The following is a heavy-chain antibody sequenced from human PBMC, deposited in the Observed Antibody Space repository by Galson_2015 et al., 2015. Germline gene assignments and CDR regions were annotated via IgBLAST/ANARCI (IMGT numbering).Heavy chain of an antibody. Sequence: QSGAEVKKPGESLKISCTGSGSSFTTYWVGWVRQMPGKGLEWMGIIYPGDSDTRYSPSFQGQVTISADKSITTAYLQWSSLKASDTAIYYCARRLGDCSTTSCYWFAFDIWGQGTMVTVSS. V-gene: IGHV5-51*03. CDR3: ARRLGDCSTTSCYWFAFDI. CDR1: GSSFTTYW. CDR2: IYPGDSDT. J-gene: IGHJ3*02. D-gene: IGHD2-2*01.